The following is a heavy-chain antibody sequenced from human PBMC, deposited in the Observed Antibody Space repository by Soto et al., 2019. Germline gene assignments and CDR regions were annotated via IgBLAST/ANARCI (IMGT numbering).Heavy chain of an antibody. CDR3: AKDPNGDYLGGFEM. CDR2: ISSSGGST. D-gene: IGHD4-17*01. J-gene: IGHJ3*02. V-gene: IGHV3-23*01. CDR1: GFTFNNYA. Sequence: EVQLWESGGDLVQPGGSLRLSCAASGFTFNNYAMSWVRQAPGKGLEWVSGISSSGGSTYYADSVKGRFTISRDNSKNTLSLQMNSQRAEDTTLYYCAKDPNGDYLGGFEMWGQGTKVTVSS.